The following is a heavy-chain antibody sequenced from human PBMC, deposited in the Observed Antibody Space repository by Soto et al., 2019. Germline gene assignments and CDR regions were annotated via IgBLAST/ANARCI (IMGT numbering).Heavy chain of an antibody. D-gene: IGHD3-22*01. V-gene: IGHV3-15*07. CDR3: TTDSYSTMLVVRFDY. Sequence: GGSLRLSCAASGFIFSNVWINWVRQAPGGGLEWVGRIKSKVNGATTDFAAPVKGRFAISRDDSRHIVYLQMNSLRIEDTAVYYCTTDSYSTMLVVRFDYWGHGTPVTVSS. CDR2: IKSKVNGATT. CDR1: GFIFSNVW. J-gene: IGHJ4*01.